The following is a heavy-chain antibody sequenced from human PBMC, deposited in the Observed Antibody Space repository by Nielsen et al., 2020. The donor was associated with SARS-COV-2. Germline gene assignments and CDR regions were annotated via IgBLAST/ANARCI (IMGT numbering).Heavy chain of an antibody. CDR3: AKPGLRFLEWLIQD. J-gene: IGHJ4*02. Sequence: GESLKISCAASGFTFSSYGMHWVRQAPGKGLEWVAYILDDGSNYFYASSVRGRVTISRDNARNSLFLQLNSLRADDTAVYFCAKPGLRFLEWLIQDWGQGTLVTVSS. CDR1: GFTFSSYG. V-gene: IGHV3-30*02. CDR2: ILDDGSNY. D-gene: IGHD3-3*01.